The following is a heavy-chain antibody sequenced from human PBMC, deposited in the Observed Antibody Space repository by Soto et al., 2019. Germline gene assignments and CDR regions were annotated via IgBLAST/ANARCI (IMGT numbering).Heavy chain of an antibody. Sequence: QVQLVQSGSEVKKPGSSVKVSCKASGGSFSSNPISWVRQAPGQGLEWMAGIIPIFATVHYAQKFQGRVTITADDSTSTAYMELTSLRSEDTAVYFCARGGRGYSSAPRYYFDYWGQGTLVTVSS. V-gene: IGHV1-69*01. J-gene: IGHJ4*02. CDR2: IIPIFATV. CDR3: ARGGRGYSSAPRYYFDY. D-gene: IGHD5-18*01. CDR1: GGSFSSNP.